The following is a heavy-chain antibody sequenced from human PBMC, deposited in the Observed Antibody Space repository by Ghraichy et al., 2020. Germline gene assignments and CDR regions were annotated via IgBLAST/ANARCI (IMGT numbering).Heavy chain of an antibody. CDR3: ARELRDYQLLWADAFDI. D-gene: IGHD2-2*01. CDR2: ISSSSRTI. CDR1: GFTFSTHS. V-gene: IGHV3-48*01. J-gene: IGHJ3*02. Sequence: GSLRLSCAASGFTFSTHSISWVRQAPGKGLEWVSYISSSSRTIHYADSVKGRFTISRDNAKNSLYLQMNSLRAEDTAVYYCARELRDYQLLWADAFDIWGQGTMVTVSS.